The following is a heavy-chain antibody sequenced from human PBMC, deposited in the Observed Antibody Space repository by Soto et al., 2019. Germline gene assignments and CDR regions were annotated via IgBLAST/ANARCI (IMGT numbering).Heavy chain of an antibody. Sequence: PAQTLSLTCAISGDSVSSNSAAWNWIRQSPSRGLEWLGRTYYRSKWYNDYAVSVKSRITINPDTSKNQFSLQLNSVTPEDTAVYYCARDRGYAPAYYYYYGMDVWGQGTTVNVSS. CDR1: GDSVSSNSAA. CDR2: TYYRSKWYN. V-gene: IGHV6-1*01. CDR3: ARDRGYAPAYYYYYGMDV. J-gene: IGHJ6*02. D-gene: IGHD5-12*01.